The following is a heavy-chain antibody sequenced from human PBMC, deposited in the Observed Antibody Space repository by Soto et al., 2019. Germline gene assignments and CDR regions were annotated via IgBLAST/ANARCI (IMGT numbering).Heavy chain of an antibody. J-gene: IGHJ5*02. CDR3: ASGNKEDSSTFDP. Sequence: PSETLSLTCTVSGGSISSGDYYWSWIRQPPGKGLEWIGYIYYSGSTYYNPSLKSRVTISVDTSKNQFSLKLSSVTAADTAVYYCASGNKEDSSTFDPWGQGTLVTVSS. V-gene: IGHV4-30-4*01. CDR2: IYYSGST. CDR1: GGSISSGDYY. D-gene: IGHD3-22*01.